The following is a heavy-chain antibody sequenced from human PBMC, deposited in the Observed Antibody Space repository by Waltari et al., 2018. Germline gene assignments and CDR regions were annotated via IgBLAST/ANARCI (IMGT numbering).Heavy chain of an antibody. Sequence: QLQLQESGPGLVKPSETLSLTCTVSGGSISSSSYYWGWIRQPPGKGLEWIGSIYYSGSTYYNPSLKSRVTISVDTSKNQFSLKLSSVTAADTAVYYCARGRVQGVFDYWGQGTLVTVSS. V-gene: IGHV4-39*07. D-gene: IGHD3-10*01. CDR1: GGSISSSSYY. J-gene: IGHJ4*02. CDR2: IYYSGST. CDR3: ARGRVQGVFDY.